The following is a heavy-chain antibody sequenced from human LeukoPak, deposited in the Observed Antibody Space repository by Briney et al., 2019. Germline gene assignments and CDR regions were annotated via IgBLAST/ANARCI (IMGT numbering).Heavy chain of an antibody. V-gene: IGHV4-59*01. CDR2: IYYSGST. CDR3: ARSGRDYSFDY. Sequence: PSETLSLTCTVSGGSISSYYWSWIRQPPGKGLEWIGYIYYSGSTNYNPSLKSRVTISVDTSKNQFSLKLSSVTAADTAVYYCARSGRDYSFDYWGQGTLVTVSS. J-gene: IGHJ4*02. D-gene: IGHD2-21*02. CDR1: GGSISSYY.